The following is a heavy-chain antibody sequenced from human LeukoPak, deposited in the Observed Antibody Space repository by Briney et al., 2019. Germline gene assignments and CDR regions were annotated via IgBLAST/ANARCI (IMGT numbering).Heavy chain of an antibody. CDR1: GFTFSSYV. Sequence: GGSLRLSCAASGFTFSSYVMSWVRQAPGKGLEWVSGISGSEDSAYYADSVKGRFTISRDNSKNTLYLQMNSLRAEDTAVYYCAKDYYDIVVVPAAIVPDYWGQGTLVTVSS. V-gene: IGHV3-23*01. CDR3: AKDYYDIVVVPAAIVPDY. J-gene: IGHJ4*02. D-gene: IGHD2-2*02. CDR2: ISGSEDSA.